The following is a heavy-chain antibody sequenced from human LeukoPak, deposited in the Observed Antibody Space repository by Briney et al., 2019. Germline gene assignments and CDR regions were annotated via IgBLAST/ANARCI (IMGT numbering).Heavy chain of an antibody. D-gene: IGHD2-2*01. J-gene: IGHJ4*02. V-gene: IGHV3-23*01. CDR3: AKDPYGTRYFDY. Sequence: GGSLRLSCVASGFTFSRNAMSWVRQAAGKRLEWVSSLSGSGGDTYYADSVKGRFTISRDNSKNTVYLQMNSLKAEDTAVYYCAKDPYGTRYFDYWGQGTLVTVSS. CDR1: GFTFSRNA. CDR2: LSGSGGDT.